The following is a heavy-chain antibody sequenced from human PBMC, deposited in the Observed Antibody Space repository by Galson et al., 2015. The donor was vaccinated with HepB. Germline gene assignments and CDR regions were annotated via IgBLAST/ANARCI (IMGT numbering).Heavy chain of an antibody. J-gene: IGHJ4*02. V-gene: IGHV3-49*04. Sequence: SLRLSCATSGFSFGDYAVSWVRQAPGKGLEWVSFIRSTAYGGTTEYAASVKGRFTISRDDSKSIAYLQMNSLKTEDTAVYYCTRGVRYCTSTSCYGLVPDYWGQGTLVTVSS. CDR3: TRGVRYCTSTSCYGLVPDY. D-gene: IGHD2-2*01. CDR1: GFSFGDYA. CDR2: IRSTAYGGTT.